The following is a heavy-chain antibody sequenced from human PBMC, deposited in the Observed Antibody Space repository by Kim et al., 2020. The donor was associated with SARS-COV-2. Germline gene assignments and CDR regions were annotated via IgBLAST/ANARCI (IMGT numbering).Heavy chain of an antibody. CDR1: GYTFTSYG. Sequence: ASVKVSCKASGYTFTSYGISWVRQAPGQGLEWMGWISAYNGNTNYAQKLQGRVTMTTDTSTSTAYMELRSLRSDDTAVYYCARDNVGELLWFGELFRFDYWAQGTLVTVSS. V-gene: IGHV1-18*01. J-gene: IGHJ4*02. CDR3: ARDNVGELLWFGELFRFDY. CDR2: ISAYNGNT. D-gene: IGHD3-10*01.